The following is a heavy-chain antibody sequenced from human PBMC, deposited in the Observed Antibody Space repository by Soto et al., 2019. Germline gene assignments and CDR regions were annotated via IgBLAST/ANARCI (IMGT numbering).Heavy chain of an antibody. CDR2: IYYSGST. CDR3: ARDGHYYYGSGSYYSLDAFDI. V-gene: IGHV4-31*03. Sequence: QVQLQESGPGLVKPSQTLSLTCTVSGGSISSGGYYWSWIRQHPGKGLEWIGYIYYSGSTYYNPSLKSRVTISVDTSKNQFSLKLSSVTAADTAVYYCARDGHYYYGSGSYYSLDAFDIWGQGTMVTVSS. D-gene: IGHD3-10*01. CDR1: GGSISSGGYY. J-gene: IGHJ3*02.